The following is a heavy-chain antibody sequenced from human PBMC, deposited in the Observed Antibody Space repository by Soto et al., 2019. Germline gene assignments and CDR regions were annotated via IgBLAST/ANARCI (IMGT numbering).Heavy chain of an antibody. CDR3: ARKGYCSSTSCYTAGVYYGMDV. J-gene: IGHJ6*02. V-gene: IGHV5-10-1*01. D-gene: IGHD2-2*02. CDR1: GYGFTSYW. Sequence: GESLKISCKGSGYGFTSYWISWVRQMPGKGLEWMGRIDPSDSYTNYSPSFRGHVTISADKSISTAYLQWSSLKASDTAMYYCARKGYCSSTSCYTAGVYYGMDVWGQGTTVTVSS. CDR2: IDPSDSYT.